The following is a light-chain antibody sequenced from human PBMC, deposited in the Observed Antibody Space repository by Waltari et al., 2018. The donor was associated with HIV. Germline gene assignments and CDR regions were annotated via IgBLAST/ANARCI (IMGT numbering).Light chain of an antibody. Sequence: DIQMIKSPSSVSVSVGDSVTITCWPSQGVGSLVVCFQQQKPRDPKTLIYDASTIHAGVPSKFCGSGSETHFTPTISILQPEDFGTYYYQQYKTYPFTFGPGTKVDFK. CDR1: QGVGSL. CDR2: DAS. CDR3: QQYKTYPFT. V-gene: IGKV1-16*02. J-gene: IGKJ3*01.